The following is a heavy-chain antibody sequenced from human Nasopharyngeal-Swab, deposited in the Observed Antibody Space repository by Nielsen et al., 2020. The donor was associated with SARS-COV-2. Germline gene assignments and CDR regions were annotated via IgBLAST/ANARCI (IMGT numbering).Heavy chain of an antibody. J-gene: IGHJ6*02. D-gene: IGHD2-15*01. V-gene: IGHV3-21*01. CDR1: GFTFSSYS. Sequence: GGSLRLSCAASGFTFSSYSMNWVRQAPGKGLEWVSSISSSSSYIYYADSVKGRFTISRDNAKNSLYLQMNSLRAEDTAVYYCARDRSVGYGTDVWGQGTTVTVSS. CDR3: ARDRSVGYGTDV. CDR2: ISSSSSYI.